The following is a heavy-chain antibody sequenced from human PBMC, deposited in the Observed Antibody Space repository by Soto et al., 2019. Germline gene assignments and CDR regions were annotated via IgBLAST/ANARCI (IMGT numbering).Heavy chain of an antibody. V-gene: IGHV4-4*07. CDR1: GGSISDFY. CDR3: ARDGGFSSGWTAYFDY. CDR2: IYSSGST. J-gene: IGHJ4*02. Sequence: ETLSLTCTVSGGSISDFYWAWIRQPAGKGLEWIGRIYSSGSTNYNPSLKSRVAMSVDTSKNQLSLTLTSVTAADTAVYYCARDGGFSSGWTAYFDYWGQGILVTVSS. D-gene: IGHD6-19*01.